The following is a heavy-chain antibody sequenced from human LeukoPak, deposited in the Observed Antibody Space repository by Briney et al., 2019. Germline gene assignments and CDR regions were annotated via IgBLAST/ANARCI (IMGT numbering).Heavy chain of an antibody. CDR3: ARGGTFVYGSGSRFDY. J-gene: IGHJ4*02. D-gene: IGHD3-10*01. V-gene: IGHV1-69*13. Sequence: GASVKVSCKASGGTFSSYAVSWVRQAPGQGLEWMGGIIPIFGTANYAQKFQGRVTITADESTSTAYMELSSPRSEDTAVYYCARGGTFVYGSGSRFDYWGQGTLVTVSS. CDR1: GGTFSSYA. CDR2: IIPIFGTA.